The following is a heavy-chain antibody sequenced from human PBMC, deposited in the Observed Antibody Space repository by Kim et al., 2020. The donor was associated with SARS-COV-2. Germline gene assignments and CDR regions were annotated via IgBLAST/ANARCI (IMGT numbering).Heavy chain of an antibody. Sequence: SETLSLTCTVAGGSVNDYYWSWLRQPPGKGPEWIGYIFHTGGTTCAPSLKRRVTMSIDTSKNQFSLELRSVTAEDTAVYYCARQPTSGRLLYYFDSWGQG. J-gene: IGHJ4*02. CDR3: ARQPTSGRLLYYFDS. D-gene: IGHD1-26*01. CDR1: GGSVNDYY. CDR2: IFHTGGT. V-gene: IGHV4-59*08.